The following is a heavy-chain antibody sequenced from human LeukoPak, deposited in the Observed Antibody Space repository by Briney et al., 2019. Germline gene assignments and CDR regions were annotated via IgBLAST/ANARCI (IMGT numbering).Heavy chain of an antibody. J-gene: IGHJ3*02. V-gene: IGHV3-30-3*01. CDR2: ISYDGSNK. Sequence: GGSLRLSCAAPGFTFSSYAMHWVRQAPGKGLEWVAVISYDGSNKYYADSVKGRFTISRDNSKNTLYLQMNSLRAEDTAVYYCARAYCSGGSCYSGAFDIWGQGTMVTVSS. D-gene: IGHD2-15*01. CDR1: GFTFSSYA. CDR3: ARAYCSGGSCYSGAFDI.